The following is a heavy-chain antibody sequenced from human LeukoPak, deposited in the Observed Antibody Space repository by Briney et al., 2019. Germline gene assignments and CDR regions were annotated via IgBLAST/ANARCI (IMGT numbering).Heavy chain of an antibody. J-gene: IGHJ4*02. Sequence: PGGSLRLSCAASGFTFCTSAMTWGGQAPGKGLGGVAGSSGSGVTDYADSVKGRFTISRDSSKNTLYLQMNSLSAEDTAVYYCAKDLNWGGRWGQGTLVTVSS. V-gene: IGHV3-23*01. D-gene: IGHD7-27*01. CDR2: SSGSGVT. CDR3: AKDLNWGGR. CDR1: GFTFCTSA.